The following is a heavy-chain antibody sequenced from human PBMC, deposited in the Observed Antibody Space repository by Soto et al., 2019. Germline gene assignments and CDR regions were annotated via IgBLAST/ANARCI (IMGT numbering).Heavy chain of an antibody. Sequence: QVQLVESGGGVVQPGRSLRLSCAASGFTFSSYGMHWVRQAPGKGLEWVAIISYDGSNTYHADSVKGRFTISRDNSKNTLYLQMNSLRAEDTSVYYCAKEGGLSGSYYISSSYYFDYWGQGTLVTVSS. J-gene: IGHJ4*02. V-gene: IGHV3-30*18. CDR3: AKEGGLSGSYYISSSYYFDY. CDR1: GFTFSSYG. D-gene: IGHD1-26*01. CDR2: ISYDGSNT.